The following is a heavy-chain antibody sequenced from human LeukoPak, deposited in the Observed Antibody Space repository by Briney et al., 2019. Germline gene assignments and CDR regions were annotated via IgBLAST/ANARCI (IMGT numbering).Heavy chain of an antibody. CDR3: ARGLKGYSYDAIGFHGPFDI. D-gene: IGHD5-18*01. CDR2: INSNNGGT. Sequence: ASVKVSCKASGYIFTGYYIHWVRQAPGQGLEWMGWINSNNGGTNYAQKFQGWVTMTRDTSISTAYLELSRLRSDDTAMYYCARGLKGYSYDAIGFHGPFDIWGQGTMVTVSS. V-gene: IGHV1-2*04. CDR1: GYIFTGYY. J-gene: IGHJ3*02.